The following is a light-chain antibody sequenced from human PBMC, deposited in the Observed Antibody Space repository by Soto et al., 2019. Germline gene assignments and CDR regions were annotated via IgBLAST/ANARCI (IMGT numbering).Light chain of an antibody. Sequence: QSALTQPPSASGSPGQSVTISCTGTSSDVGGYNYVSWYQQHSGKAPKLMIYEVSKRPSGVPDRFSGSKSGNTASLTVSGLQAEDEAEYYCSSYAGSPVIFGGGTKLTVL. J-gene: IGLJ2*01. CDR2: EVS. CDR1: SSDVGGYNY. CDR3: SSYAGSPVI. V-gene: IGLV2-8*01.